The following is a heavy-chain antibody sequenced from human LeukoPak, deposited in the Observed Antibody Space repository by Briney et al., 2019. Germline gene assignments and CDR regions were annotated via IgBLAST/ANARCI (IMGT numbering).Heavy chain of an antibody. V-gene: IGHV3-11*04. CDR1: GFTFSDYY. D-gene: IGHD5-12*01. CDR2: ISGGGSSI. J-gene: IGHJ4*02. CDR3: AREMVATADY. Sequence: PGGSLRLSCAASGFTFSDYYMSWIRQAPGKGLEWLSYISGGGSSISYADSVQGRFTISRDNAKNSLYLQMNSLRAEDTAMYYCAREMVATADYWGQGTLVTVSS.